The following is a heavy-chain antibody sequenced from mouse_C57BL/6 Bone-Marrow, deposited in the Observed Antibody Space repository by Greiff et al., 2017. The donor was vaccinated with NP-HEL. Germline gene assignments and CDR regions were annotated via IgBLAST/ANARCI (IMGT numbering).Heavy chain of an antibody. CDR2: IHPNSGST. D-gene: IGHD2-2*01. V-gene: IGHV1-64*01. J-gene: IGHJ1*03. CDR3: ARLELWLRRGYWYFDV. Sequence: QVQLQQSGAELVKPGASVKLSCKASGYTFTSYWMHWVKQRPGQGLEWIGMIHPNSGSTNYNEKFKSKATLTVDKSSSTAYMQLSSLTSEDSAVYYCARLELWLRRGYWYFDVWGTGTTVTVSS. CDR1: GYTFTSYW.